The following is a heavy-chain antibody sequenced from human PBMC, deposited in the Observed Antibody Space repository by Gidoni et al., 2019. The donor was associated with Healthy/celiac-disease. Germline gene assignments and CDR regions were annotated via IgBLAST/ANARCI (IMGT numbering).Heavy chain of an antibody. D-gene: IGHD6-6*01. CDR3: ARQADVAARLFDY. J-gene: IGHJ4*02. CDR1: GGSISSSSYY. V-gene: IGHV4-39*01. CDR2: IDFRWDT. Sequence: QLQLQESGPGLVKPSETLSLTCPVSGGSISSSSYYWGWIRQPPGKGLEWSGSIDFRWDTYYHPSRKRRVTKTVNTTKNQFSLRLSAVTAAETAVDYCARQADVAARLFDYWGQGTLVTVSS.